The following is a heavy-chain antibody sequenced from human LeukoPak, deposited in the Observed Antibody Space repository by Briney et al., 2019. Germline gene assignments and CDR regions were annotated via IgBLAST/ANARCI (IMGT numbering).Heavy chain of an antibody. CDR2: IYYSGST. CDR3: ARDPGGYSYGYFDY. V-gene: IGHV4-39*07. Sequence: SETLSLTCTVSGGSISSSSYYWGWIRQPPGKGLEWIGSIYYSGSTYYNPSLKSRVTISVDTSKNQFSLKLSSVTAADTAVYYCARDPGGYSYGYFDYWGQGTLVTVSS. CDR1: GGSISSSSYY. D-gene: IGHD5-18*01. J-gene: IGHJ4*02.